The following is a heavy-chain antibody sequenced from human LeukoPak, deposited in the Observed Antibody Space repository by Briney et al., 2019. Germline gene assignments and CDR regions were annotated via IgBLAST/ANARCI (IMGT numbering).Heavy chain of an antibody. V-gene: IGHV4-30-4*01. Sequence: PSETLSLTCIVSGGSISSGEYYWSWIRQLPGRGLECIGHIYYSGRIYYNPSLKSPLTISVDTSKNQYSLKLSSVTAADTAVYFCARNVHEYGSWSYYVGAWGVGTLVTVSS. J-gene: IGHJ5*02. CDR1: GGSISSGEYY. CDR2: IYYSGRI. D-gene: IGHD3-10*01. CDR3: ARNVHEYGSWSYYVGA.